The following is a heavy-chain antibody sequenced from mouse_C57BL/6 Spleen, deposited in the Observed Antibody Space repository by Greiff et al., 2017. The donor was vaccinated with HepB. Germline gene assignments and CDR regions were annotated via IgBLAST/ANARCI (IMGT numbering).Heavy chain of an antibody. Sequence: QVQLQQSGAELVRPGTSVKVSCKASGYAFTNYLIEWVKQRPGQGLEWIGVINPGSGGTNYNEKFKGKATLTADKSSSTAYMQLSSLPSEDSAVYFCAIGGYYDYSWFAYWGQGALVTVSA. J-gene: IGHJ3*01. V-gene: IGHV1-54*01. CDR3: AIGGYYDYSWFAY. CDR2: INPGSGGT. D-gene: IGHD2-4*01. CDR1: GYAFTNYL.